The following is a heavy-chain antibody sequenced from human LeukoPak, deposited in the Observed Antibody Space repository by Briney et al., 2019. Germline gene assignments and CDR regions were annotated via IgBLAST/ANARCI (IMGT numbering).Heavy chain of an antibody. CDR3: ARGGIVVVVAPLDY. CDR1: GFTFSSYS. CDR2: ISSSSSYI. J-gene: IGHJ4*02. Sequence: PGGSLRLSCAASGFTFSSYSMNWVRQAPGKGLEWVSSISSSSSYIYYADSVKGRFTISRDNAKNSLYLQMNSLRAEDTAVYYCARGGIVVVVAPLDYWGQGTLVTVSS. D-gene: IGHD2-15*01. V-gene: IGHV3-21*04.